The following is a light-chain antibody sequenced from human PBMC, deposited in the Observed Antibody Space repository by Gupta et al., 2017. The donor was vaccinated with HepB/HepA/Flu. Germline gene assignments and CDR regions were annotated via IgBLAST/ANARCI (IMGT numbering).Light chain of an antibody. CDR1: QKILNTSNNKNS. V-gene: IGKV4-1*01. Sequence: DIVLTQSPDSLAVSLGERATINCKSSQKILNTSNNKNSLAWYQQKPGQPPKVLISWASTRESGVPDRFSGSGSGTDFALTISSLQAEDVAVYYCQQYNNTPRTFGQGTKVEIK. J-gene: IGKJ1*01. CDR2: WAS. CDR3: QQYNNTPRT.